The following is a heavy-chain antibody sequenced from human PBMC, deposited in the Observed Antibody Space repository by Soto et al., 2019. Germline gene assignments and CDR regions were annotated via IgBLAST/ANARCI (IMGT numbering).Heavy chain of an antibody. D-gene: IGHD6-13*01. CDR2: IYYSGST. Sequence: SETLSLTCTVSGGSISSYYWSWIRQPPGKGLEWIGYIYYSGSTNYNPSLKSRVTISVDTSKNQFPLKLSSVTAADTAVYYCARAPIASTAAPNWFDPWGQGTLVTVSS. CDR3: ARAPIASTAAPNWFDP. CDR1: GGSISSYY. J-gene: IGHJ5*02. V-gene: IGHV4-59*01.